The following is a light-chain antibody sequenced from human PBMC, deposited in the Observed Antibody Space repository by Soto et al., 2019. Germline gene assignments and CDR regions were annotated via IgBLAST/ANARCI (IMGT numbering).Light chain of an antibody. CDR1: SSDVGGYNS. CDR2: DVN. V-gene: IGLV2-11*01. CDR3: CSYAGTSYV. Sequence: QSVLTQPLSVSGSPGQSVTISFTGASSDVGGYNSVSWYQQHPVKAPKLMIYDVNKRPSGVPDRFSGSKSGNTASLTISGLQTEDEADYYCCSYAGTSYVFGTGTKVTVL. J-gene: IGLJ1*01.